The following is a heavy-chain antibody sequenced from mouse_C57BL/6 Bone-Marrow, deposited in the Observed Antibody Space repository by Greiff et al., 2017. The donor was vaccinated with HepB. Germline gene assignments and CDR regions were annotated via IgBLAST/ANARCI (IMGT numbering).Heavy chain of an antibody. J-gene: IGHJ4*01. CDR2: IYPGSGST. CDR3: ARYSYDCDRYYAMDY. Sequence: VQLQQPGAELVKPGASVKMSCKASGYTFTSYWITWVKQRPGQGLEWIGDIYPGSGSTNYNEKFKSKATLTVDTSSSTAYMQLSSLTSEDSAVYYCARYSYDCDRYYAMDYWGQGTSVTVSS. V-gene: IGHV1-55*01. D-gene: IGHD2-4*01. CDR1: GYTFTSYW.